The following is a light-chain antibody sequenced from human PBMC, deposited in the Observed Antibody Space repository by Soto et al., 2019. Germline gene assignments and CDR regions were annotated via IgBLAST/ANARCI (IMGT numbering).Light chain of an antibody. CDR1: QTITNY. CDR2: AAS. V-gene: IGKV1-39*01. CDR3: QQSYTTPRT. J-gene: IGKJ5*01. Sequence: DIQMTQSPSSLSASVGDRVTITCRSSQTITNYLNWYQQKPGKAPKVLIFAASSLQSGVPSRFSGSGSGTDFTLTISSLQPEDFATYYCQQSYTTPRTFGQWTRLEIK.